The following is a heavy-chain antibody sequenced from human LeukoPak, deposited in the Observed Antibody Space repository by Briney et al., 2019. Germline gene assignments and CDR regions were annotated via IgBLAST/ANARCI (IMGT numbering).Heavy chain of an antibody. D-gene: IGHD6-6*01. CDR3: ARSSIAARPGLG. CDR2: INPSGGST. V-gene: IGHV1-46*01. Sequence: ASVKVSCKASGDTFTSYYMHWVRQAPGQGLEWMGIINPSGGSTSYAQKFQGRVTMTRDMSTSTVYMVLRSPRSEDTPLYYCARSSIAARPGLGWGQGTLVTVSS. J-gene: IGHJ4*02. CDR1: GDTFTSYY.